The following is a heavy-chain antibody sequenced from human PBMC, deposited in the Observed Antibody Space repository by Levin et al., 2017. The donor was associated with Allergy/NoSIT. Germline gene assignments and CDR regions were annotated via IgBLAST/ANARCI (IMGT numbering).Heavy chain of an antibody. CDR3: ARGPAKSYFDY. Sequence: GESLKISCAASGFTVSSNYMSWVRQAPGKGLEWVAAIYSGGSTYYADSVNGRFTISRDISKNILSLQMNSLRAEDTAVYYCARGPAKSYFDYWGQGTLVTVSS. CDR1: GFTVSSNY. V-gene: IGHV3-53*01. CDR2: IYSGGST. J-gene: IGHJ4*02.